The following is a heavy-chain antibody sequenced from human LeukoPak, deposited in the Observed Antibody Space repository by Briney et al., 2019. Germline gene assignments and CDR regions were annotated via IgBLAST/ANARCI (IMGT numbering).Heavy chain of an antibody. V-gene: IGHV3-20*01. CDR3: AREVMAAGSTTFDY. J-gene: IGHJ4*02. Sequence: GGSLRLSCVASGFTFSDYYMSWVRQAPGKGLEWVSGINWNGGSTGYADSVKGRFTISRDNAKNSLYLQMNSLRAEDTALYHCAREVMAAGSTTFDYWGQGTLVTVSS. D-gene: IGHD2-2*01. CDR1: GFTFSDYY. CDR2: INWNGGST.